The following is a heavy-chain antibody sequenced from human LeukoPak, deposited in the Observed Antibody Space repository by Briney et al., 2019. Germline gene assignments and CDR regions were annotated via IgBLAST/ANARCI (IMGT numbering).Heavy chain of an antibody. CDR1: GYSFTSYW. D-gene: IGHD5-24*01. Sequence: GESLKISCQGSGYSFTSYWIGWVRQMPGKGLEWMGIDTRYSPSFQGQVTISADKSISTAYLQWSSLKASDTAMYYCARRVATIDYFDYWGQGTLVTVSS. V-gene: IGHV5-51*01. CDR3: ARRVATIDYFDY. J-gene: IGHJ4*02. CDR2: DT.